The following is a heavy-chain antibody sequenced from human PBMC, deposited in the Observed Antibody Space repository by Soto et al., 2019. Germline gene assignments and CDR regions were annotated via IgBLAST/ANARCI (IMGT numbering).Heavy chain of an antibody. V-gene: IGHV1-24*01. CDR2: FYPYCGDT. D-gene: IGHD3-10*01. CDR3: ARGPLWFGELLVYFDY. Sequence: ASVKVSCKVSGYTLTELSMYWVRQASGKGLEWMGWFYPYCGDTSYAQKFQGRVTMTRNTSISTAYMELSSLRSEDTAVYYCARGPLWFGELLVYFDYWGQGTLVTVSS. J-gene: IGHJ4*02. CDR1: GYTLTELS.